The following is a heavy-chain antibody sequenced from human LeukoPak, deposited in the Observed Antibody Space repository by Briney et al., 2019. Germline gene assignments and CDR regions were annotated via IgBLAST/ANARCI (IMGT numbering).Heavy chain of an antibody. CDR3: AKTAYGSGSSAFDY. CDR1: GFTFSSYS. V-gene: IGHV3-23*01. J-gene: IGHJ4*02. CDR2: ISGSGGST. Sequence: GGSLRLSCAASGFTFSSYSMNWVRQAPGKGLEWVSAISGSGGSTYYADSVKGRFTISRDNSKNTLYLQMNSLRAEDTAVYYCAKTAYGSGSSAFDYWGQGTLVTVSS. D-gene: IGHD3-10*01.